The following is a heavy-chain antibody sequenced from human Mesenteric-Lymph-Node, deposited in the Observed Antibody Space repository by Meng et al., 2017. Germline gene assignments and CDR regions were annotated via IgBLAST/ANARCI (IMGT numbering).Heavy chain of an antibody. D-gene: IGHD3-22*01. J-gene: IGHJ4*02. Sequence: GGSLRLSCAASGFTFTPYGMTWVRQAPGKGLEWVASISGGDDHTESRHIFYADSVKGRFIISRDNAKNSLYLQMNGLRVVNTAVYYCARPDFDSSAYFFDTWGQGTLVTVSS. CDR2: ISGGDDHTESRHI. CDR1: GFTFTPYG. CDR3: ARPDFDSSAYFFDT. V-gene: IGHV3-21*01.